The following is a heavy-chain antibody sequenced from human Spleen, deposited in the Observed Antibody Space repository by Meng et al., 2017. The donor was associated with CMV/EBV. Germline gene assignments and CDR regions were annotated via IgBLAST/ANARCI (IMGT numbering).Heavy chain of an antibody. Sequence: LNSYASSWVRQAPGQGLEWMGGIIPFVGLANYGQSFQGRVTITADKSTSTAYMELSSLRSEDTAVYYCAMSFYGYRYGMYYYYGLDVWGQGTTVTVSS. CDR1: LNSYA. J-gene: IGHJ6*02. D-gene: IGHD5-18*01. CDR3: AMSFYGYRYGMYYYYGLDV. CDR2: IIPFVGLA. V-gene: IGHV1-69*10.